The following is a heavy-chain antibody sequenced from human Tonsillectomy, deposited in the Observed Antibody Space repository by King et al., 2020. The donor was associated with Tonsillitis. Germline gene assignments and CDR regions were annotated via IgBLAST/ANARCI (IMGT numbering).Heavy chain of an antibody. J-gene: IGHJ4*02. D-gene: IGHD6-19*01. CDR2: IYYSGST. V-gene: IGHV4-59*01. Sequence: VQLQESGPGLVKPSETLSLTCTVSGGSISSYYWSWIRQPPGKGLEWIGYIYYSGSTTYNPSLKSRVTISVDTSKHQFSLKLTSVTAADTAVYYCARSDSSGWKYYFDYWGQGTLVTVSS. CDR1: GGSISSYY. CDR3: ARSDSSGWKYYFDY.